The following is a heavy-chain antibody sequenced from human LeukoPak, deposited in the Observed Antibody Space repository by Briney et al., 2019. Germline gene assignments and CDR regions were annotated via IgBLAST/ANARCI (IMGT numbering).Heavy chain of an antibody. Sequence: GGSLRLSCAASGFTFSSYAMSWVRQAPGKGLEWVSVIGGSGGSTYYADFVKGRFTISRANSKNTLYLQMNSLRAEDTAVYYCAGGSYGDYYFDSWGQGTLVTVSS. V-gene: IGHV3-23*01. CDR1: GFTFSSYA. CDR3: AGGSYGDYYFDS. CDR2: IGGSGGST. D-gene: IGHD4-17*01. J-gene: IGHJ4*02.